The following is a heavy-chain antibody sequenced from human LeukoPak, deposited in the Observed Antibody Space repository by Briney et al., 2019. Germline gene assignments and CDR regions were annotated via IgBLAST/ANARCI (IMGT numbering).Heavy chain of an antibody. CDR3: ASCSSTSCYSTMFDP. D-gene: IGHD2-2*01. V-gene: IGHV3-11*06. CDR2: ISSSSSYI. CDR1: GFTFSDYY. J-gene: IGHJ5*02. Sequence: GGSLRLSCAASGFTFSDYYMSWIRQAPGKGLEWVSYISSSSSYIYYADSVKGRFTISRDNAKNSLYLQMNSLRAEDTAVYYCASCSSTSCYSTMFDPWGQGTLVTVSS.